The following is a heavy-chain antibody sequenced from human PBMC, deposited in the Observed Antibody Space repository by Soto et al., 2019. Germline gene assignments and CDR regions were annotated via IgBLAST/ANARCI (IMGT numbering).Heavy chain of an antibody. D-gene: IGHD6-13*01. CDR3: ERHPGIAAHFDF. Sequence: SETLSLTCSVSGGSISSSSHYWGWIRQSPGKGLDWIGSIYYRGSAYYNPSLKSRVTISVDTSKNQFSLKLRSVTAADTSVYYRERHPGIAAHFDFWGQGTLVTVSS. V-gene: IGHV4-39*01. CDR2: IYYRGSA. J-gene: IGHJ4*02. CDR1: GGSISSSSHY.